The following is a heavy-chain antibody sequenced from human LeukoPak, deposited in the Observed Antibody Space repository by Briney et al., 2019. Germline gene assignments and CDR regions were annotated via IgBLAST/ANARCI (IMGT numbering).Heavy chain of an antibody. V-gene: IGHV3-7*01. D-gene: IGHD5-18*01. Sequence: GGSLRLSCATSGFNFSNYWLHWVRQAPAKGLEGVAIIGRDGSEEYYADSVKGRFTISRDKAKNSLYLQMSSLRAEDTAVYYCARDPSRGYTYGYGDYWGQGTLVTVSS. J-gene: IGHJ4*02. CDR3: ARDPSRGYTYGYGDY. CDR2: IGRDGSEE. CDR1: GFNFSNYW.